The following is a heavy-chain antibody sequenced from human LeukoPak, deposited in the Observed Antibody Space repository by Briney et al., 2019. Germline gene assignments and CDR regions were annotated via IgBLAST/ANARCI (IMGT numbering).Heavy chain of an antibody. CDR2: VNHSGST. CDR3: ASRETYYDFWRGTRADSYYMDV. D-gene: IGHD3-3*01. Sequence: SETLSLTCAVYGGSFSGYYWSWIRQPPGKGLEWIGEVNHSGSTNYNPSLKSRVTISVDTSKNPFSLKLSSVTAADTAVYYCASRETYYDFWRGTRADSYYMDVWGKGTTVTVSS. J-gene: IGHJ6*03. V-gene: IGHV4-34*01. CDR1: GGSFSGYY.